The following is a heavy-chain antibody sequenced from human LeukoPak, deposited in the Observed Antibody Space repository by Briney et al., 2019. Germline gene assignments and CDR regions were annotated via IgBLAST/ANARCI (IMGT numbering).Heavy chain of an antibody. V-gene: IGHV4-34*01. CDR1: GGSFSGYY. CDR3: ARGPPLFDWLLYQLKPFDY. J-gene: IGHJ4*02. CDR2: INHSGST. Sequence: PSETLSLTCAVYGGSFSGYYWRWIRQPPGKGLEWIGEINHSGSTNYNPSLKSRVTISVDTSKNQFSLKLSSVTAADTAVYYCARGPPLFDWLLYQLKPFDYWGQGTLVTVSS. D-gene: IGHD3-9*01.